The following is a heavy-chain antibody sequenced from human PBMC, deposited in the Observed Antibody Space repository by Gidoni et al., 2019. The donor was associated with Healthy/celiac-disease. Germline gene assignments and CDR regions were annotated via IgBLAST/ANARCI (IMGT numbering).Heavy chain of an antibody. J-gene: IGHJ3*02. CDR1: GGTFSSYA. V-gene: IGHV1-69*01. D-gene: IGHD2-2*01. CDR2: IIPIFGTA. Sequence: QVQLVQSGAEGKKPGSSVKVSCKASGGTFSSYAISWVRQAPGQGLEWMGGIIPIFGTANYAQKFQGRVTITADESTSTAYMELSSLRSEDTAVYYCARDGKKDIVVVPAAEDAFDIWGQGTMVTVSS. CDR3: ARDGKKDIVVVPAAEDAFDI.